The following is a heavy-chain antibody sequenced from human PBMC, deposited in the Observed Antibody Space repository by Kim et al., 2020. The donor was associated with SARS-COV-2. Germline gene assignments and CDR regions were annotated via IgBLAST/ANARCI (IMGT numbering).Heavy chain of an antibody. CDR3: ARDAYYYGSGSYGDY. D-gene: IGHD3-10*01. CDR2: ISYDGSNK. V-gene: IGHV3-30*04. CDR1: GFTFSSYA. J-gene: IGHJ4*01. Sequence: GGSLRLSCAASGFTFSSYAMHWVRQAPGKGLEWVAVISYDGSNKYYADSVKGRFTISRDNSKNTLYLQMNSLRAEDTAVYYCARDAYYYGSGSYGDYWG.